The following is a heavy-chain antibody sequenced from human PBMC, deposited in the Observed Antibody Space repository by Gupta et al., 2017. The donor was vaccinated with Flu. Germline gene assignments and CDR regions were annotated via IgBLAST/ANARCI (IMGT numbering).Heavy chain of an antibody. J-gene: IGHJ4*02. Sequence: SGAEVKKPGASVKVSCKASGYTFTSYGISWVRQAPGQGLEWMGWISAYNGNTNYAQKLQGRVTMTTDTSTSTAYMELRSLRSDDTAVYYCARVKRQLVRIAAAGHFDYWGQGTLVTVSS. V-gene: IGHV1-18*01. CDR1: GYTFTSYG. D-gene: IGHD6-13*01. CDR3: ARVKRQLVRIAAAGHFDY. CDR2: ISAYNGNT.